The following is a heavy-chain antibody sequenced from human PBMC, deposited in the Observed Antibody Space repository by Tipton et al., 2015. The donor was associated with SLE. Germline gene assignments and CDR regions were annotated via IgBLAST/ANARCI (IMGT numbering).Heavy chain of an antibody. CDR1: GYFISSGYY. J-gene: IGHJ4*02. Sequence: PGLVKPSETLSLTCGVSGYFISSGYYWGWIRQPPGKWLEWIGNIYHRGSTSYNPSLKSRVTISVDTSKNQFSLRLSSVTAADTAVYYCVRGYNYGPGYYFDYWGRGTLVTVSS. V-gene: IGHV4-38-2*01. CDR3: VRGYNYGPGYYFDY. D-gene: IGHD5-24*01. CDR2: IYHRGST.